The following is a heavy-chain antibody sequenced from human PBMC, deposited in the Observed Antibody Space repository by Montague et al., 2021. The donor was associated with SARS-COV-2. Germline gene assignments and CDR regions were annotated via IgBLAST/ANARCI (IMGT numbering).Heavy chain of an antibody. D-gene: IGHD6-13*01. CDR1: GYSISSGYY. V-gene: IGHV4-38-2*02. CDR3: ARGGYSSSWYGRRNWFDP. J-gene: IGHJ5*02. CDR2: IYHSGST. Sequence: SETLSLTCTVSGYSISSGYYWGWIRQPPGKGLEWIGSIYHSGSTYYNPSLNSRVTISVDTSKNQFSLKLSSVTAADTAVYYCARGGYSSSWYGRRNWFDPWGQGTLVTVSS.